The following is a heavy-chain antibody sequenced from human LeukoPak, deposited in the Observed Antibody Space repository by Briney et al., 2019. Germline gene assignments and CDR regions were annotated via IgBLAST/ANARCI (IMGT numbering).Heavy chain of an antibody. D-gene: IGHD6-6*01. CDR3: AREVFEIAAPRNNYYMDV. V-gene: IGHV3-7*01. Sequence: PGGSLRLSCAASGFTFSSYWMSWIRQAPGRGLEWVANIKQDGSEKYYVDSVKGRFTISRDNAKNSLYLQMNSLRAEDTAVYYCAREVFEIAAPRNNYYMDVWGKGTTVTVSS. CDR1: GFTFSSYW. J-gene: IGHJ6*03. CDR2: IKQDGSEK.